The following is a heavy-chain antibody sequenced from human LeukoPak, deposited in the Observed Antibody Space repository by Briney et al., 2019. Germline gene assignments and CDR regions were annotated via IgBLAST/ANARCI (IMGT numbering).Heavy chain of an antibody. CDR1: GFTFSSYS. CDR2: INSDGSST. Sequence: GGSLRLSCAASGFTFSSYSMNWVRQAPGKGLVWVSRINSDGSSTYYADSVKGRFTISRDNSKNTLYLQMNSLRAKDTAVYYCAKDQMGYYDSSGPPVGWGQGTLVTVSS. D-gene: IGHD3-22*01. V-gene: IGHV3-23*01. CDR3: AKDQMGYYDSSGPPVG. J-gene: IGHJ4*02.